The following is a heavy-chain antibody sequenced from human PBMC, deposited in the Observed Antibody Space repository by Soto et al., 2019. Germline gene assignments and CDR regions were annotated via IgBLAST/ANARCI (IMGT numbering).Heavy chain of an antibody. CDR1: GYTFSSFG. CDR3: ARAPPFDF. V-gene: IGHV1-18*01. Sequence: QGQLVQSGAEVWKPGASVKVSCKASGYTFSSFGIAWVRQGPGQGLEWLGWVTGYNGNTKYAQKFQDRVEMTTDTSTNTAYLELRSLTSDDTAVYFCARAPPFDFWGQGTLVTVSP. CDR2: VTGYNGNT. J-gene: IGHJ4*02.